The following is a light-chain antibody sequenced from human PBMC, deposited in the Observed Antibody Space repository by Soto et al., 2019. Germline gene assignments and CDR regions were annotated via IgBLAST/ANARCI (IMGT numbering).Light chain of an antibody. CDR3: QQRSSWPPTIT. J-gene: IGKJ5*01. CDR2: DAS. Sequence: MLSQSPGTLSLSPGERATVSCRASQTVRNNYLAWYQQKPGQAPRLLIYDASYRATDIPPRFSGSGSGTDFTLTISSLEPEDFAVYYCQQRSSWPPTITFGQGTRLAVK. CDR1: QTVRNNY. V-gene: IGKV3-11*01.